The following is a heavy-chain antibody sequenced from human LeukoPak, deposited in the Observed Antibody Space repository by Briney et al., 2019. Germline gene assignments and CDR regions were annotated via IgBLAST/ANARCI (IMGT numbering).Heavy chain of an antibody. D-gene: IGHD6-13*01. CDR3: ARGCTSSSRYVWFDP. Sequence: PSQTLSLTCTVSGGSISSGGYYWSWVRQPPGKGLEWIGYIYHSGSTNYNPSLKSRVTISVDKSKNQFSLKLSSVTAADTAVYYCARGCTSSSRYVWFDPWGQGTLVTVSS. V-gene: IGHV4-30-2*01. J-gene: IGHJ5*02. CDR2: IYHSGST. CDR1: GGSISSGGYY.